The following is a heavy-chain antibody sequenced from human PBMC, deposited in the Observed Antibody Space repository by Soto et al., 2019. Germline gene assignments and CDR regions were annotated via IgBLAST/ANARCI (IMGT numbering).Heavy chain of an antibody. CDR3: PGCGIRYNSIGYSLWIDGMDV. D-gene: IGHD3-22*01. Sequence: QVQLVQSGAEVKKPESSVRVSCKASGGTFNNYAITWVRQTPGQGLEWMGGTILMFGTTNYADKFQGRVTITAAETTPTAQLELHSLRSEATAVYYCPGCGIRYNSIGYSLWIDGMDVWGQGTTVIVSS. CDR1: GGTFNNYA. V-gene: IGHV1-69*12. CDR2: TILMFGTT. J-gene: IGHJ6*02.